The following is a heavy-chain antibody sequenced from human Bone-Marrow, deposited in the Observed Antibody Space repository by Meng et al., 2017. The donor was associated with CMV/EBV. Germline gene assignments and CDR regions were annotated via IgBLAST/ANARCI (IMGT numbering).Heavy chain of an antibody. Sequence: GESLKISCAASGFTFSSYAMSWVRQAPGKGLEWVSAISGSGGSTYYADSVKGRFTISRDNSKNTLYLQMNSLRAEDTAVYYCARVIVVVPAAIDANWFDPWGQGTLVTVSS. V-gene: IGHV3-23*01. CDR1: GFTFSSYA. CDR2: ISGSGGST. D-gene: IGHD2-2*01. CDR3: ARVIVVVPAAIDANWFDP. J-gene: IGHJ5*02.